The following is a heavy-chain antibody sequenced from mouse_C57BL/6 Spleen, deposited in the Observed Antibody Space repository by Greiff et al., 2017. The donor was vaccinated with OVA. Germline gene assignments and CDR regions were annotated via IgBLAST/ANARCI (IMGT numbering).Heavy chain of an antibody. CDR1: GFSLTSYG. Sequence: VKLQQSGPGLVQPSQSLSITCTVSGFSLTSYGVHWVRQSPGKGLEWLGVIWSGGSTDYNAAFISRLSISKDNSKSQVFFKMNSLQADDTAIYYCARNGGNHWYFDVWGTGTTVTVSS. CDR3: ARNGGNHWYFDV. CDR2: IWSGGST. J-gene: IGHJ1*03. D-gene: IGHD1-1*02. V-gene: IGHV2-2*01.